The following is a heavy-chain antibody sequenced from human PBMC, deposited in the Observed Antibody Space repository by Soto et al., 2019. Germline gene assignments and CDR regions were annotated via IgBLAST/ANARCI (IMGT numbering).Heavy chain of an antibody. J-gene: IGHJ4*02. Sequence: QVQLVESGGGVVQPGRSLRLSCAASGFTFSSYGMHWVRQAPGKGLEWVAVISYDGSNKYYADSVKGRFIISRDNSKNTLYLQMNSLRAEDTAVYYCAKDRFLEWLPLFDYWGQGTLVTVSS. CDR3: AKDRFLEWLPLFDY. V-gene: IGHV3-30*18. CDR1: GFTFSSYG. CDR2: ISYDGSNK. D-gene: IGHD3-3*01.